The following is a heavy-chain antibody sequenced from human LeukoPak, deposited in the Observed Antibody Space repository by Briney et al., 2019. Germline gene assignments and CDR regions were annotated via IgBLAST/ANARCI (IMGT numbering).Heavy chain of an antibody. CDR2: INPSGGST. CDR1: GYTFTSYY. D-gene: IGHD6-6*01. J-gene: IGHJ4*02. CDR3: ARAVQLGHFDY. Sequence: GASVNVSCKASGYTFTSYYMHWVRQAPGQGLEWMGIINPSGGSTSYAQKFQGRVTMTRDTSTSTVYMELSSLRSEDTAVYYCARAVQLGHFDYWGQGTLVTVSS. V-gene: IGHV1-46*01.